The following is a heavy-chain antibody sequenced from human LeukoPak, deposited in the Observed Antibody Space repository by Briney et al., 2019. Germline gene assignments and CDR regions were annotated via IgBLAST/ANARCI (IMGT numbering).Heavy chain of an antibody. J-gene: IGHJ4*02. CDR3: ARDTALIITPGGPDY. Sequence: ASVKVSCKASGYTFTGYYMHWVRQAPGQGLEWMGWINPNSGGTNYAQKFQGRVTMTRDTSISTAYMELRSLTSDDTALYYCARDTALIITPGGPDYWGQGTLVTVSS. D-gene: IGHD3-10*01. CDR2: INPNSGGT. CDR1: GYTFTGYY. V-gene: IGHV1-2*02.